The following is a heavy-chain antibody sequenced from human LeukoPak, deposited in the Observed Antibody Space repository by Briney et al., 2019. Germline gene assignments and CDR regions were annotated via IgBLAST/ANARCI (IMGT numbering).Heavy chain of an antibody. CDR3: AKEKYSSSWYYWFDP. V-gene: IGHV3-23*01. Sequence: GGSLRLSCAASGCTFSSYAMSWVRQAPGKGLEWVSAISGSGGSTYYADSVKGRFTISRDNSKNTLYLQMNSLRAEDTAVYYCAKEKYSSSWYYWFDPWGQGTLVTVSS. CDR1: GCTFSSYA. J-gene: IGHJ5*02. CDR2: ISGSGGST. D-gene: IGHD6-13*01.